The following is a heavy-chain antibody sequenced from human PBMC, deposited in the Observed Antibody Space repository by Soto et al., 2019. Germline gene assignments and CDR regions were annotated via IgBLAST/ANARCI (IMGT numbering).Heavy chain of an antibody. Sequence: ASVKVSCKVSGYTLTELSMHWVRQAPGKGLEWMGGFDPEDGETIYAQKFQGRVTMTEDTSTDTAYMELGSLRSEDTAVYYCATAGSRYLVRGVINGFDYWGQGTLVTVSS. J-gene: IGHJ4*02. CDR1: GYTLTELS. V-gene: IGHV1-24*01. CDR2: FDPEDGET. D-gene: IGHD3-10*01. CDR3: ATAGSRYLVRGVINGFDY.